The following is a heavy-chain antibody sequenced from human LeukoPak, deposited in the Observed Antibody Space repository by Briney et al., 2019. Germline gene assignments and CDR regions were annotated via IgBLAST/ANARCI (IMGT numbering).Heavy chain of an antibody. J-gene: IGHJ3*02. CDR1: GFTFSSYE. D-gene: IGHD3-9*01. CDR3: AKSFDISYFDI. Sequence: GSLRLSCAASGFTFSSYEMNWVRQAPGKGLEWIASLYYSGITYYNPSLKSRVTISVDTSKNLVSLRLNSVTAADTAVYYCAKSFDISYFDIWGQGTLVTVSS. CDR2: LYYSGIT. V-gene: IGHV4-59*05.